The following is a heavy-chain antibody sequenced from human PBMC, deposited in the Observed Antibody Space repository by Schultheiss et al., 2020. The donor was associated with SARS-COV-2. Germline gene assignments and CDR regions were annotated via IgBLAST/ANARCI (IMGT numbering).Heavy chain of an antibody. CDR1: GYSISSGYY. J-gene: IGHJ4*02. CDR3: ARRHDYGDYQFDY. Sequence: SETLSLTCAVSGYSISSGYYWGWIRQPPGKGLEWIGSIYHSGSTYYNPSLKSRVTISVDTSKNQFSLKLSSVTAADTAVYYCARRHDYGDYQFDYWGQGTLVTVSS. CDR2: IYHSGST. V-gene: IGHV4-38-2*01. D-gene: IGHD4-17*01.